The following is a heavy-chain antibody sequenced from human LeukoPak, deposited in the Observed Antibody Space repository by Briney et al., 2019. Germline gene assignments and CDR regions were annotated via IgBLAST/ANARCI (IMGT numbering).Heavy chain of an antibody. J-gene: IGHJ3*02. CDR1: GYTFTGYY. V-gene: IGHV1-2*02. D-gene: IGHD2-15*01. Sequence: ASVKVSCKASGYTFTGYYMHWVRQAPGQGLEWMGIINPSGGSTSYAQKFQGRVTMTRDTSISTAYMELSRLRSDDTAVYYCARQYCSGGSCYSGGDAFDIWGQGTMVTVSS. CDR3: ARQYCSGGSCYSGGDAFDI. CDR2: INPSGGST.